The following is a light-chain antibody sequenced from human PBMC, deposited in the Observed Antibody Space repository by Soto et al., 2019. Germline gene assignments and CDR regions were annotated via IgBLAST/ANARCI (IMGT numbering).Light chain of an antibody. CDR1: QSISSW. CDR3: QQYNSIQRT. CDR2: DAS. V-gene: IGKV1-5*01. J-gene: IGKJ1*01. Sequence: DIQMTQSPSTLSASVGDIVTITCRASQSISSWLAWYQQKPGKAPKLLIYDASSLESGVPSRFSGSGSGTEFTLTISSLQPDDFATYYCQQYNSIQRTFGQGTKVEIK.